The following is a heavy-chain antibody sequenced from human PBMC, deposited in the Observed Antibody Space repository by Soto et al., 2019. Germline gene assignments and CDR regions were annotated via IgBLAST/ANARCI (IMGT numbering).Heavy chain of an antibody. CDR3: VGFCSSTSCTDY. Sequence: HVQLQQWGAGLLKPSGTLSLTCAVYGGSFSGYYWSWIRQPPGKGLEWIGEINHSGSTNYKPSLKSRVTISVDKSKNQFSLKLSSVTAADTAVYDCVGFCSSTSCTDYWGQGTLVTVSS. CDR1: GGSFSGYY. D-gene: IGHD2-2*01. J-gene: IGHJ4*02. V-gene: IGHV4-34*01. CDR2: INHSGST.